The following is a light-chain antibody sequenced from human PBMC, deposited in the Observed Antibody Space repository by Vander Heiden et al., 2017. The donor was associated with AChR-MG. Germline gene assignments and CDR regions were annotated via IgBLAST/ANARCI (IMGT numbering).Light chain of an antibody. CDR3: QYFCISPRYT. CDR2: GAS. V-gene: IGKV3-20*01. J-gene: IGKJ2*01. Sequence: DIVLTQSPGTLSLSPGERATLSCRASQSVTSSYLAWYHQKPGQAPRILIYGASSRASGIPDRFSGSGSGTDFTLTISRLEPEDFAVYYCQYFCISPRYTFGQGTKLEIK. CDR1: QSVTSSY.